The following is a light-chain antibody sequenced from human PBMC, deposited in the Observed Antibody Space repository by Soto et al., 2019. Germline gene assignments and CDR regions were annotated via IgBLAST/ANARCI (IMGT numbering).Light chain of an antibody. CDR2: GNS. J-gene: IGLJ2*01. CDR1: SSNIGAGYD. CDR3: QSYDSSLSGVV. Sequence: QAVVTQPPSVSGAPGQRVTISCTGSSSNIGAGYDVHWYQQLPGTAPKLLIYGNSNRPSGVPDRFSGSKSGTSASLAITGLLEYDEADYYCQSYDSSLSGVVFGGGTQLTVL. V-gene: IGLV1-40*01.